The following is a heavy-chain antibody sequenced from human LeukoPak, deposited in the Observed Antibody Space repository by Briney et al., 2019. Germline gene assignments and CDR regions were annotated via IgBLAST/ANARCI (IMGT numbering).Heavy chain of an antibody. D-gene: IGHD3-10*01. CDR1: GGSISSGGYY. CDR2: IYYSGGT. CDR3: ARVYGFVYGPYFDY. V-gene: IGHV4-31*03. J-gene: IGHJ4*02. Sequence: SETLSLTCTVSGGSISSGGYYWSWIRQHPGKGLEWIGYIYYSGGTYYNPSLKSRVTISVDTSKNQFSLKLSSVTAADTAVYYCARVYGFVYGPYFDYWGPGTLVTVSS.